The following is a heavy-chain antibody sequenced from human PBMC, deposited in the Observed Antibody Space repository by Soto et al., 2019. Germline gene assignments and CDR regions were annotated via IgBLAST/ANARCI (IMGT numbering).Heavy chain of an antibody. V-gene: IGHV3-43*01. CDR2: ISWDGGST. J-gene: IGHJ6*02. Sequence: GGSLRLSCAASGFTFDDYTMHWVRQAPGKGLEWVSLISWDGGSTYYADSVKGRFTISRDNSKNSLYLQMNSLRTEDTALYYCAKPARLGRDYVMDVWGQGTTVTVSS. CDR3: AKPARLGRDYVMDV. D-gene: IGHD6-6*01. CDR1: GFTFDDYT.